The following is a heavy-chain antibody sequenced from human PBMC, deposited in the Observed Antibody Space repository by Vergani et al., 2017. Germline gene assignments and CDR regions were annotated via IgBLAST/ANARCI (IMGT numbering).Heavy chain of an antibody. Sequence: EVQLVESGGGLVKPGGSLRLSCAASGFIFSTYDMNCVRQAPGKGLEWVASISSSGSYIYYADSVKGRFTISRDNDKNSLYLQMNTLRAEDTAIYYCAGAGEGGGNYFDNWGEEALVTVSS. CDR1: GFIFSTYD. V-gene: IGHV3-21*01. D-gene: IGHD1-14*01. CDR3: AGAGEGGGNYFDN. J-gene: IGHJ4*02. CDR2: ISSSGSYI.